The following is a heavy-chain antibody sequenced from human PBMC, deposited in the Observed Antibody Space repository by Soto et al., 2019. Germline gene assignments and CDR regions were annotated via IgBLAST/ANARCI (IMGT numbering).Heavy chain of an antibody. D-gene: IGHD3-10*01. V-gene: IGHV1-69*02. Sequence: QVQLVQSGAEVKMPGSSVKVSCTASGGTFTSYTFSWVRQVPGQGLEWMGRIIPILRMADFAQKVQGRVTINADESTSTVYMKLSSLRSEDTAVYYCATSYGSGSAHFDYWGQGTLVTVS. CDR2: IIPILRMA. CDR3: ATSYGSGSAHFDY. J-gene: IGHJ4*02. CDR1: GGTFTSYT.